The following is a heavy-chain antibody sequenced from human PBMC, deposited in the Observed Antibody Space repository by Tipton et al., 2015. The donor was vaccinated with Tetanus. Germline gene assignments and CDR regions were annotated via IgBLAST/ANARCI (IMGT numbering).Heavy chain of an antibody. J-gene: IGHJ4*02. CDR3: ARIYDFWSGYYSDH. D-gene: IGHD3-3*01. CDR1: GGSINSVNYY. CDR2: VFHSGST. V-gene: IGHV4-61*01. Sequence: TLSLTCTVSGGSINSVNYYWSWIRQPPGKGLEWIGYVFHSGSTKYNPSLKSRVTISVDTSKNQFYLNLSSVTAADTAVYYCARIYDFWSGYYSDHWGQGTLVTVSS.